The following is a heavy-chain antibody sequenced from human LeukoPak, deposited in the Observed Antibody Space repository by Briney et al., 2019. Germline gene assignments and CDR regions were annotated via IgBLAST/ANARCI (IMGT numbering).Heavy chain of an antibody. CDR3: TSRIAVRFGTFDI. Sequence: GGSLRLSCAASRFTFSNAWMSWVRQAPGTGRKWVGRIKSKTDGGTTDYAAHVKGRFTISRDDSKNTLYLQMNSLKTEDTAVYYCTSRIAVRFGTFDIWGQGTMVTVSS. CDR1: RFTFSNAW. CDR2: IKSKTDGGTT. J-gene: IGHJ3*02. V-gene: IGHV3-15*01. D-gene: IGHD6-19*01.